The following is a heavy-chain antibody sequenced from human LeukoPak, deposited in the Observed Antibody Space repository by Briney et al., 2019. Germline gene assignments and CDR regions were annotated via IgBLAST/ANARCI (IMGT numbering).Heavy chain of an antibody. CDR3: ARGDLWLGH. D-gene: IGHD3-10*01. CDR1: GFIFSSYW. V-gene: IGHV3-7*01. Sequence: TGGSLRLSCATSGFIFSSYWMCWVRQAPGKGLEWAANIKSDGSEEYYGDSAKGRFTISRDNAKNSLYLQMNSLRVEDTAVYYCARGDLWLGHWGQGSLVTVSS. J-gene: IGHJ4*02. CDR2: IKSDGSEE.